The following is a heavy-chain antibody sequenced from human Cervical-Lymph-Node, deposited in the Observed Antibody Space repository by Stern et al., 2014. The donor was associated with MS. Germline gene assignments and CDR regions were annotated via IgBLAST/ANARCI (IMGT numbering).Heavy chain of an antibody. CDR3: ARERKVERSARLLVSFDV. CDR2: INSIGGT. V-gene: IGHV4-34*01. Sequence: QVQLQQWGAGLLRPSETLSLTCAVHGASFSDNYWSWIRQTPGKGLEWMGEINSIGGTPYTPSLMRRATLSVAPSSTQFSLKLSSLTAADTAMYYCARERKVERSARLLVSFDVWGQGTLVTVSS. CDR1: GASFSDNY. D-gene: IGHD1-1*01. J-gene: IGHJ3*01.